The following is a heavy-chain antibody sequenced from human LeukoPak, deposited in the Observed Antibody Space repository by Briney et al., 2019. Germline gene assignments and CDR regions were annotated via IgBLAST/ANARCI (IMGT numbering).Heavy chain of an antibody. D-gene: IGHD6-19*01. V-gene: IGHV3-33*05. Sequence: GRSLRLSCAASAFTFRNYAMHWVRQAPGKGLEWVAVISHDERNIYYADSVKGRFTISRDNSKNTLYLQMNSLRAEDTAVYYCARDTGYSSGFDYWGQGTLVTVSS. CDR1: AFTFRNYA. CDR3: ARDTGYSSGFDY. CDR2: ISHDERNI. J-gene: IGHJ4*02.